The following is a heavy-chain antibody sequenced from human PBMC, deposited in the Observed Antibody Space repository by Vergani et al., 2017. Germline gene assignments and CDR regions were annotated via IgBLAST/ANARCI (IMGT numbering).Heavy chain of an antibody. Sequence: EVQLLESGGGLVQPGGSLRLSCAASGFTFSSYAMSWVRQAPGKGLEWVSAISGSGGSTYYADSVKGRFTISGDNSKNTLYLQMNSLRAEDTAVYYCAKDFPSALXYFDWLSPGGYYYDGMDVWGQGTTVTVSS. CDR2: ISGSGGST. J-gene: IGHJ6*02. V-gene: IGHV3-23*01. D-gene: IGHD3-9*01. CDR3: AKDFPSALXYFDWLSPGGYYYDGMDV. CDR1: GFTFSSYA.